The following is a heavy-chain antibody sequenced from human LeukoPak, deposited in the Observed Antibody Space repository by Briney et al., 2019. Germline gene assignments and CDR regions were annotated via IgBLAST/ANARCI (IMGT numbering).Heavy chain of an antibody. J-gene: IGHJ6*03. CDR1: GFNFNTYW. V-gene: IGHV3-7*01. Sequence: GGSLRLSCAASGFNFNTYWMSWVRQAPGKGLEWVANIKQDGSEKFYVDSMKGRFTISRDNAKNSLYLQMNSLRAEDTAVYYCAREGLGVIIHYYYMDVWGKGTTVTVSS. CDR2: IKQDGSEK. CDR3: AREGLGVIIHYYYMDV. D-gene: IGHD3-10*01.